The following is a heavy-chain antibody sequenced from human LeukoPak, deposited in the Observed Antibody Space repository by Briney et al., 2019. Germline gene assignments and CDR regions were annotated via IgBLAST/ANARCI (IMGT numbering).Heavy chain of an antibody. CDR3: ARGALYGDPRAFDI. J-gene: IGHJ3*02. V-gene: IGHV1-8*02. Sequence: GASVKVSCKASGYTFTGYYMHWVRQAPGQGLEWMGWINPNSGNTGYAQKFQGRVTMTRNTSISTAYMELSSLRSEDTAVYYCARGALYGDPRAFDIWGQGTMVTVSS. D-gene: IGHD4-17*01. CDR2: INPNSGNT. CDR1: GYTFTGYY.